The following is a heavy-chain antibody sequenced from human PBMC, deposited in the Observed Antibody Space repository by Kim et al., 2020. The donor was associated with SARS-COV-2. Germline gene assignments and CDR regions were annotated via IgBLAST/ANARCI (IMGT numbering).Heavy chain of an antibody. D-gene: IGHD3-22*01. CDR3: ARAEDYYYDSSGYYTS. V-gene: IGHV3-30*04. J-gene: IGHJ5*02. CDR1: GFTFSSYA. Sequence: GGSLRLSCAASGFTFSSYAMHWVRQAPGKGLEWVAVISYDGSNKYYADSVKGRFTISRDNSKNTLYLQMNSLRAEDTAVYYCARAEDYYYDSSGYYTSWGQGTLVTVSS. CDR2: ISYDGSNK.